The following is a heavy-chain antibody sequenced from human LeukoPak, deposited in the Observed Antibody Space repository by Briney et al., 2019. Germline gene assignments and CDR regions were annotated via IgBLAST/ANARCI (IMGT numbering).Heavy chain of an antibody. Sequence: GGSLRLSCAASGFTFDNSAMHWVRQAPGKGLEWVSGISWNSAGIHYADSVKGRFTISRDNAKNSLYLQMNGLRPEDTALYYCAKATRSSLVASFDVWGDGTMVTVSS. CDR3: AKATRSSLVASFDV. D-gene: IGHD2-8*02. J-gene: IGHJ3*01. V-gene: IGHV3-9*01. CDR2: ISWNSAGI. CDR1: GFTFDNSA.